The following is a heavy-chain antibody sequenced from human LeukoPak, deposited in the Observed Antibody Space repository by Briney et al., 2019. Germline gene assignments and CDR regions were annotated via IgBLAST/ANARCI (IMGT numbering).Heavy chain of an antibody. Sequence: GASVKVSCKASGYTFTGYYIHWVRQAPGQGLEWMGWIHPNSGGTNLAQKFQGRVTMTRDSSISTAYMEVSSLRSDDTAVYYCARAPVGGPLRSFDYWGQGTLVTVSS. V-gene: IGHV1-2*02. CDR3: ARAPVGGPLRSFDY. J-gene: IGHJ4*02. CDR1: GYTFTGYY. CDR2: IHPNSGGT. D-gene: IGHD3-3*01.